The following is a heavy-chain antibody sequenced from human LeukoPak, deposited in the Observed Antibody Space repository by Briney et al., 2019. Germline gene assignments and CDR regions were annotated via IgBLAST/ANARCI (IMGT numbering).Heavy chain of an antibody. CDR1: GFTFNNYA. CDR2: ISGSGGST. CDR3: ANYVPTAILGVVIN. Sequence: GGSLILSCAASGFTFNNYAMSWVRQAPGKGLEWVSAISGSGGSTYYADSVKGRFTISRDNSKNSLYLQMNSLRAEDTAVYYCANYVPTAILGVVINWGQGTLVSVSS. J-gene: IGHJ4*02. D-gene: IGHD3-3*01. V-gene: IGHV3-23*01.